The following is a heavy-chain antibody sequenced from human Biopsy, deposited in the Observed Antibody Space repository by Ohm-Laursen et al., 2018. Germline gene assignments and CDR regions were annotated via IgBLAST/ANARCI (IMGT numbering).Heavy chain of an antibody. Sequence: SSVKVSCKASGNTFATYHIHWVRQAPGQGLEWMGVISPSGATTSFSQKFQGRITMTRDTSTGTVYMDLNSLGSEDTAVYYCARGRRTSGWPYFANWGQGTLVIVSS. V-gene: IGHV1-46*01. CDR1: GNTFATYH. CDR3: ARGRRTSGWPYFAN. D-gene: IGHD6-19*01. CDR2: ISPSGATT. J-gene: IGHJ4*02.